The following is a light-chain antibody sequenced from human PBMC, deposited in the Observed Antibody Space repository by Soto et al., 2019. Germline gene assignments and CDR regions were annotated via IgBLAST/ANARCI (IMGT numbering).Light chain of an antibody. V-gene: IGKV3-20*01. CDR2: GAS. Sequence: EIVMAQSPVTLSVSTGERATLSCRASQSVSSDLAWYQQKPGQAPRLLIYGASNRATGIPDRFSGSGSGTDFTLTISRLEPEDFAVYYCQQYGSSPPTFGQGTKVDI. CDR3: QQYGSSPPT. CDR1: QSVSSD. J-gene: IGKJ1*01.